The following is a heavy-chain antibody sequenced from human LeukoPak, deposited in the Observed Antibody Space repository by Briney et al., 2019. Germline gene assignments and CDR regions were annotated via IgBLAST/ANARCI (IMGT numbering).Heavy chain of an antibody. D-gene: IGHD3-10*01. Sequence: GASVTVSCKASGHTFTNNDINWVRQATGQGLEWMGWMNPNSGNGGFAQKFQGRITMTRDTAIVTAYMELSSLTSDDTAVYYCARGEVRGVITYYYYYYMDVWGKGTTVTISS. V-gene: IGHV1-8*01. CDR2: MNPNSGNG. CDR1: GHTFTNND. CDR3: ARGEVRGVITYYYYYYMDV. J-gene: IGHJ6*03.